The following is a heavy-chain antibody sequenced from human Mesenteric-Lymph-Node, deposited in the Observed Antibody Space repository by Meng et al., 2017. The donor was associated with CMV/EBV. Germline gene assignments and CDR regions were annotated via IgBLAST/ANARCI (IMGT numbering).Heavy chain of an antibody. Sequence: SVKVSCKASGGTFSSYAISWVRQAPGQGLEWMGGIIPILGIANYAQKFQGRVTITADKSTSTAYMELSSLRSEDTAVYYCARTNYDFWSGYMYYGMDVWGQGTTVTVSS. CDR3: ARTNYDFWSGYMYYGMDV. D-gene: IGHD3-3*01. J-gene: IGHJ6*02. V-gene: IGHV1-69*10. CDR1: GGTFSSYA. CDR2: IIPILGIA.